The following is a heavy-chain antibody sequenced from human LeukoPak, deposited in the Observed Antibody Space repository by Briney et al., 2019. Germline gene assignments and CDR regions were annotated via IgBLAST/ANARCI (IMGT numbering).Heavy chain of an antibody. J-gene: IGHJ4*02. CDR3: AKELITGTVSAFDY. CDR2: IWYDGSNK. CDR1: GFTFSSYG. D-gene: IGHD1-7*01. Sequence: GGSLRLSCAASGFTFSSYGMHWVRQAPGKGLEWVAVIWYDGSNKYYADSVKGRFTISRDNSKNTLYLQMNSLRAEDTAVYYCAKELITGTVSAFDYWGQGTLVTVSS. V-gene: IGHV3-33*06.